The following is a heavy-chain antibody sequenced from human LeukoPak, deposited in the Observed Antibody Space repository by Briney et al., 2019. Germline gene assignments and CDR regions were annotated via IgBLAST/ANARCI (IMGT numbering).Heavy chain of an antibody. CDR1: GYTFTGYY. V-gene: IGHV1-2*02. J-gene: IGHJ4*02. D-gene: IGHD3-10*01. Sequence: ASVKVSCKASGYTFTGYYMHWVRQAPGQGLEWIGWINPNSGGTNYAQKFQGRVTMTRDTSISTAYMELSRLKSDDTAVYYCARDYNYYGSGSYLDYWGQGTLATVSS. CDR2: INPNSGGT. CDR3: ARDYNYYGSGSYLDY.